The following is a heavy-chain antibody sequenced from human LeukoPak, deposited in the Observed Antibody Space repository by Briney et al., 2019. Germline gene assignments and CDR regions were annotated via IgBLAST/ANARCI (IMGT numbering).Heavy chain of an antibody. D-gene: IGHD6-13*01. CDR3: AREGEGISWYKHVDFDY. Sequence: GGSLRLSCAASGFTVSNKYMTWVRQAPGKGLEWISLIYSAGRTYYADSVKGRCTISRDNSKNTLYLQMNSLRVEDTAVYFCAREGEGISWYKHVDFDYWGQGTLVTVSS. V-gene: IGHV3-53*01. CDR1: GFTVSNKY. CDR2: IYSAGRT. J-gene: IGHJ4*02.